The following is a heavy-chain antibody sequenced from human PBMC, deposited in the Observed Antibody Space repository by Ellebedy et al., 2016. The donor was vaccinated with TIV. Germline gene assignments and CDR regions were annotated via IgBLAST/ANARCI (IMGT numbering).Heavy chain of an antibody. CDR3: VTRGLRDDYEHFDY. CDR2: IPYDGTPK. D-gene: IGHD5-24*01. V-gene: IGHV3-30*01. J-gene: IGHJ4*02. CDR1: GFTFSDFY. Sequence: GESLKISCAASGFTFSDFYMGWIRQAPGKGLEWVAAIPYDGTPKLYPDSVKGRFTISRDNSRNTVFLRLNSLRPNDTAVYYCVTRGLRDDYEHFDYWGQGTLVTVSS.